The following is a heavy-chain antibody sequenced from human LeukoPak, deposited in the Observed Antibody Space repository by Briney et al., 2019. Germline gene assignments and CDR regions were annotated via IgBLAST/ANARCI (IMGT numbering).Heavy chain of an antibody. Sequence: GSLRLSCVASGFMFSNYAMHWVRQAPGKGLEWVAVISYDGNLKHYADSVQGRFTISRDNSKNTLYLQMNSLRVEDTAVYYCARGLFLSGYLDAFDIWGQGTVVTVSS. CDR1: GFMFSNYA. D-gene: IGHD3-22*01. CDR3: ARGLFLSGYLDAFDI. CDR2: ISYDGNLK. V-gene: IGHV3-30*03. J-gene: IGHJ3*02.